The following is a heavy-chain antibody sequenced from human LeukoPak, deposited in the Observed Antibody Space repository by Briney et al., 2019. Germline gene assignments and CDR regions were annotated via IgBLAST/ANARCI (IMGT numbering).Heavy chain of an antibody. D-gene: IGHD6-6*01. Sequence: GASVKVSCKASGYTFTGYYMHWVRQAPGQGLEWMGWINPNSGGTNYAQKFQGRVTMTRDTSISTAYMELSRLRSDDTAVYYFARDDIAARRMGYWGQGTLVTVSS. V-gene: IGHV1-2*02. CDR2: INPNSGGT. CDR1: GYTFTGYY. J-gene: IGHJ4*02. CDR3: ARDDIAARRMGY.